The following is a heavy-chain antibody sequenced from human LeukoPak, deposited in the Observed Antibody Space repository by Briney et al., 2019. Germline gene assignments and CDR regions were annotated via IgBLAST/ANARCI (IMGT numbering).Heavy chain of an antibody. D-gene: IGHD6-13*01. V-gene: IGHV3-23*01. Sequence: GGSLRLSCAASGFTFSSYAMSWVRQAPGKGLEWVSAFSGRGGSTYYADSVKGRFTISRDNSKNTLYLQMNSLRAEDTAVYYCAHPTEYSSSWYGNWFDPWGQGTLVTVSS. CDR1: GFTFSSYA. CDR2: FSGRGGST. J-gene: IGHJ5*02. CDR3: AHPTEYSSSWYGNWFDP.